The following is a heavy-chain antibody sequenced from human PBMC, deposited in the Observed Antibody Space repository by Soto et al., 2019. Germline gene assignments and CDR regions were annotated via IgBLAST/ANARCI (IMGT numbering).Heavy chain of an antibody. Sequence: QVQLQESGPGLVKPSQTLSLTCTVSGGSISSGGYYWSWIRQHPGQGLEWIGYIYYSGSTYYNPSRQSRVTISVDPSKNHFSLKLSSVTAADTAVYYCAIGGGSGHFDYWGQGTLVTGSS. D-gene: IGHD2-15*01. CDR1: GGSISSGGYY. CDR3: AIGGGSGHFDY. V-gene: IGHV4-31*03. CDR2: IYYSGST. J-gene: IGHJ4*02.